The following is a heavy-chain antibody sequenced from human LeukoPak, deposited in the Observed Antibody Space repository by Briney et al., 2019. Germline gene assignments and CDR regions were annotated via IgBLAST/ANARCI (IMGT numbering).Heavy chain of an antibody. CDR3: VGALGAFDI. CDR1: GGSFSGYY. CDR2: INHSGST. Sequence: SETLSLTCAVYGGSFSGYYWSWIRQPPGKGLEWIGEINHSGSTNYNPSLKSRVTISVDTSKNQFSLKLSSVTAADTAVYYCVGALGAFDIWGQGTMVTVSS. J-gene: IGHJ3*02. V-gene: IGHV4-34*01.